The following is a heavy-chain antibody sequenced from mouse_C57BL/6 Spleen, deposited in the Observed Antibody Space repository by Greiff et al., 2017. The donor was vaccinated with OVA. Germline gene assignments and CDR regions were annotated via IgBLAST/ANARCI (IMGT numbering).Heavy chain of an antibody. CDR3: ARSKAPYYFDY. CDR1: GYTFTSYW. V-gene: IGHV1-50*01. CDR2: IDPSDSYT. J-gene: IGHJ2*01. Sequence: QVQLQQPGAELVKPGASVKLSCKASGYTFTSYWMQWVKQRPGQGLEWIGEIDPSDSYTNYNQKFKGKATLTVDTSSCTAYMQLSSLTSEDSAVYYCARSKAPYYFDYWGQGTTLTVSS.